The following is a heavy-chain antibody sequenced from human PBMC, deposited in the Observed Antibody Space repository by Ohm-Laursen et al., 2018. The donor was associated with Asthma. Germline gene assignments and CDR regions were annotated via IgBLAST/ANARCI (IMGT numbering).Heavy chain of an antibody. D-gene: IGHD2-21*01. CDR2: ITPSDGST. V-gene: IGHV1-46*04. J-gene: IGHJ6*02. CDR3: ARDMVVVSRSRGMDV. CDR1: GGTFSSYA. Sequence: ASVKVSCKASGGTFSSYAISWVRQAPGQGLEWMGFITPSDGSTTYAQRLQGRVTMTRDTSTSTVYMDLSSLRSEDTAVYYCARDMVVVSRSRGMDVWGQGTMVTVSS.